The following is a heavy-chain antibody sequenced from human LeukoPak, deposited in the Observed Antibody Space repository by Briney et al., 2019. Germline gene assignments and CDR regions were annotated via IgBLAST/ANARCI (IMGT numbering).Heavy chain of an antibody. CDR2: IYYSGST. D-gene: IGHD6-25*01. CDR3: ARDGDSGGWFDS. CDR1: GGSLNSHY. V-gene: IGHV4-59*11. J-gene: IGHJ5*01. Sequence: PSDTLSLTCTVSGGSLNSHYWSWIRQPPGKGLECIGYIYYSGSTKYNPSLNSRATISLDTSKNQFFLKLTSVTAADTAVYYCARDGDSGGWFDSWGQGALVTVSS.